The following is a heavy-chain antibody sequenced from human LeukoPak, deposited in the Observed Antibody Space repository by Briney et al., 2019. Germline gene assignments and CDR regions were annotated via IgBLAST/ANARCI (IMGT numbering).Heavy chain of an antibody. V-gene: IGHV3-30*03. D-gene: IGHD1-14*01. CDR3: ARDRAMGLPDYYYVMDV. CDR2: ISYDGSNK. CDR1: GFTFSSYG. J-gene: IGHJ6*02. Sequence: GGSLRLSCAASGFTFSSYGMHWVRQAPGKGLEWVADISYDGSNKYYADSVKCRFTISRDNSKNTLYLQMNSLRAEDTAVYYCARDRAMGLPDYYYVMDVWGQGTTVTVSS.